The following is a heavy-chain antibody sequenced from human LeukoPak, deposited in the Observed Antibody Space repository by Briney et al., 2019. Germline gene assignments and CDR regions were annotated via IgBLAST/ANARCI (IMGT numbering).Heavy chain of an antibody. J-gene: IGHJ4*02. CDR2: ISGSGDST. Sequence: GGSLRLSCAASGFTFSNHAMNWVRQAPGKGLEWVSGISGSGDSTYYADSVKGRFTISRDNSKNTLYLQMNSLRAEDTALYYCAKGRYYITGASGYWGQGTLVTVSS. V-gene: IGHV3-23*01. D-gene: IGHD1-20*01. CDR3: AKGRYYITGASGY. CDR1: GFTFSNHA.